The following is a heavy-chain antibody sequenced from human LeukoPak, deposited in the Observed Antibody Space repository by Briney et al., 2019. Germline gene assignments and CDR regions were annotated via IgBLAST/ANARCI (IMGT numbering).Heavy chain of an antibody. CDR3: ARVGSYSNDY. V-gene: IGHV4-38-2*02. Sequence: PSETLSLTCSVSGFSISGGYYWGWIRQPPGKGLEWLGSIYHSGNTDYNPSLKSRVTISVDTSKNQFSLKLSSVTAADTAVYYCARVGSYSNDYWGQGTLVTVSS. CDR2: IYHSGNT. CDR1: GFSISGGYY. D-gene: IGHD3-10*01. J-gene: IGHJ4*02.